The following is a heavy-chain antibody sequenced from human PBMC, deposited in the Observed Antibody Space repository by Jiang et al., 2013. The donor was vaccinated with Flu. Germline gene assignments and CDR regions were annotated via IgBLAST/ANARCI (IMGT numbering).Heavy chain of an antibody. Sequence: VQLVESGGGLVQPGGSLRLSCATSGFTVSSNYMSWVRQAPGKGLEWVSVIYSGGSTYYADSVKGRFTISRGNSRNTLSLQMSSLRTEDTAVYYCARVSCTGGSCYLDYVGPGNPGHRLL. D-gene: IGHD2-15*01. J-gene: IGHJ4*02. CDR3: ARVSCTGGSCYLDY. V-gene: IGHV3-66*02. CDR2: IYSGGST. CDR1: GFTVSSNY.